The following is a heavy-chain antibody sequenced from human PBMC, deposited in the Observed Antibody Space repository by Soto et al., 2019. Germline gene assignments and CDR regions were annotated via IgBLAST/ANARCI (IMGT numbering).Heavy chain of an antibody. CDR3: TTDLFAFGGVRGY. V-gene: IGHV3-15*07. CDR1: GFTFSNAW. CDR2: IKSKTDGGTT. D-gene: IGHD3-16*01. J-gene: IGHJ4*02. Sequence: EVQLVESGGGLVKPGGSLRLSCAASGFTFSNAWMNWVRQPPGKGLEWVGRIKSKTDGGTTDYAAPVKGRFTISRDDSNNTLYLQMNSLKTDDTAVYYCTTDLFAFGGVRGYWGQGTLVTVSS.